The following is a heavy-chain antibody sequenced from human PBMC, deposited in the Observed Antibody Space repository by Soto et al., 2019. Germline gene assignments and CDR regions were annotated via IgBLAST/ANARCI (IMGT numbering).Heavy chain of an antibody. Sequence: PSETLSLTCTVSGGSISSSSYYWGWIRQPPGKGLEWIGSIYYSGSTYYNPSLKSRVTISVDTSKNQFSLKLSSVTAADTAVYYCARQIYSGYDLPGGHFDYWGQGTLVTVSS. CDR1: GGSISSSSYY. D-gene: IGHD5-12*01. CDR3: ARQIYSGYDLPGGHFDY. V-gene: IGHV4-39*01. J-gene: IGHJ4*02. CDR2: IYYSGST.